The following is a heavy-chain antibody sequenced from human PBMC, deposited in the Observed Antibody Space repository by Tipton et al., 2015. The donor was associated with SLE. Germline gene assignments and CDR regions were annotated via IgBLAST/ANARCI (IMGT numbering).Heavy chain of an antibody. J-gene: IGHJ4*02. CDR2: IKTYSDGETT. CDR3: TTDKSIAWSRVDY. CDR1: GFRFSDYE. Sequence: SLRLSCAASGFRFSDYEMNWVRQAPGKGLEWIGRIKTYSDGETTDYAPPVKGRFTISRHDSNNTLYLQLTGLKTEDTAVYYCTTDKSIAWSRVDYWGQGTPVTVSS. D-gene: IGHD6-6*01. V-gene: IGHV3-15*01.